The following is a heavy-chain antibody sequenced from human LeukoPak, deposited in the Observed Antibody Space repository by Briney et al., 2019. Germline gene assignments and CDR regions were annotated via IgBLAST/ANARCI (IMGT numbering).Heavy chain of an antibody. V-gene: IGHV1-2*02. D-gene: IGHD2-2*01. Sequence: ASVKVSCKASGYTFTGYYIHWVRQAPGQGLEWMGWINPNSGGTNYAQKFQGRVTMTRDTSISTAYMELSRLRSDDTAVYYCARGLGIVVVPAANGFWWFDPWGQGTLVTVSS. CDR2: INPNSGGT. J-gene: IGHJ5*02. CDR1: GYTFTGYY. CDR3: ARGLGIVVVPAANGFWWFDP.